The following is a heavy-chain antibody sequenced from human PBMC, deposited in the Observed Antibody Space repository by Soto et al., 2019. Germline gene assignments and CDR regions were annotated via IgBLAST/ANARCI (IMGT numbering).Heavy chain of an antibody. CDR3: VMVDNYVTPTPQDV. V-gene: IGHV1-18*01. CDR2: ISPYTGNT. D-gene: IGHD3-16*01. J-gene: IGHJ6*02. CDR1: GYIFVNYG. Sequence: QVQLVQSGDEVKKPGASVKVSCKASGYIFVNYGIAWVRQAPGQGLEWMGWISPYTGNTHSATKVQGRLTMTTHTPTSTAYMDLGSLTSADTAVYYCVMVDNYVTPTPQDVWGQGTTVTVSS.